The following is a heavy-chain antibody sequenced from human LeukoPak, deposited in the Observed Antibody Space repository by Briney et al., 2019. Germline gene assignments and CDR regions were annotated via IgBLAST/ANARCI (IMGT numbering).Heavy chain of an antibody. D-gene: IGHD6-13*01. V-gene: IGHV3-21*01. CDR1: GFTLSSYS. CDR3: AREYSSRSYYYGMDV. Sequence: GGSLRLSCAASGFTLSSYSMNWVRQAPGKGLEWVSSISSSSSYIYYADSVKGRFTISRDNAKNSLYLQMNSLRAEDTAVYYCAREYSSRSYYYGMDVWGQGTTVTVSS. CDR2: ISSSSSYI. J-gene: IGHJ6*02.